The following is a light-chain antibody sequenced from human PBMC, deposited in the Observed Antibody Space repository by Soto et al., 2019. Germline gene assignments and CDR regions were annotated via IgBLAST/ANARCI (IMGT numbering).Light chain of an antibody. CDR2: EGS. J-gene: IGLJ2*01. CDR1: SSDVGSYNL. Sequence: QSALTQPASVSGSPGQSITISCTGTSSDVGSYNLVSWYQQHPGKAPKLMIYEGSKRPSGVSNRFSGSKSGNTASLTVSGLQAEDEADYYCSSYGGSNNLLFGRGTKLTVL. CDR3: SSYGGSNNLL. V-gene: IGLV2-14*02.